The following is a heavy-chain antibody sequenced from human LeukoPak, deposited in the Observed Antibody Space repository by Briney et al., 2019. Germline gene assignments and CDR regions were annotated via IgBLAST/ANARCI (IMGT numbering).Heavy chain of an antibody. Sequence: PSETLSLTCAVYGGSFSGYYWSWIRQPPGKGLEWIGEINHSGSTNYNPSLKSRVTISVDTSKNQFSLKLSSVTAADTAVYYCARSYYDFWSGYGGYFDYWGQGTLVTVSS. CDR3: ARSYYDFWSGYGGYFDY. J-gene: IGHJ4*02. V-gene: IGHV4-34*01. CDR2: INHSGST. CDR1: GGSFSGYY. D-gene: IGHD3-3*01.